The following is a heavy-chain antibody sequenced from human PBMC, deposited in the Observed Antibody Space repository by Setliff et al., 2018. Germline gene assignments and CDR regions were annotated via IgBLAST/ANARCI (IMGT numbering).Heavy chain of an antibody. Sequence: SETLSLTCTVSGGSISSGDYYWGWIRQPPGKGLEWIGYIYYSGSTYYNPSLKSRVTISVDTSKNQFSLKLSSVTAADTAVYYCARDRTDSSGHVDYWGQGTLVTVSS. CDR1: GGSISSGDYY. J-gene: IGHJ4*02. CDR3: ARDRTDSSGHVDY. V-gene: IGHV4-30-4*08. CDR2: IYYSGST. D-gene: IGHD3-22*01.